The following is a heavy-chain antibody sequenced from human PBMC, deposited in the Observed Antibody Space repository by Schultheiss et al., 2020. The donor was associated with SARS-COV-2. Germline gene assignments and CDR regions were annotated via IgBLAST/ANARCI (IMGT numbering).Heavy chain of an antibody. CDR1: GYTFANFG. D-gene: IGHD3-3*01. J-gene: IGHJ5*02. V-gene: IGHV1-18*04. Sequence: ASVKVSCKASGYTFANFGISWVRQAPGQGLEWLGWMNAYNGGTTYAQKFQGRVTMTRDTSTSTVYMELSSLRSEDTAVYYCARVESSGYPFDPWGQGTLVTVSS. CDR2: MNAYNGGT. CDR3: ARVESSGYPFDP.